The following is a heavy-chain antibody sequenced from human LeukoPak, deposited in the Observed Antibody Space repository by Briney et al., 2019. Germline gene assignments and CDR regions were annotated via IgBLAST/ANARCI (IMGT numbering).Heavy chain of an antibody. Sequence: AASVKVSCKASGYAFTSYGISWVRQAPGQGLEWMGWISAYNGNTNYAQKLQGRVTMTTDTSTSTAYMELRSLRSDDTAVYYCARAPPYFTIFGVVKAESHWGQGTLVTVSS. J-gene: IGHJ4*02. CDR1: GYAFTSYG. D-gene: IGHD3-3*01. V-gene: IGHV1-18*01. CDR2: ISAYNGNT. CDR3: ARAPPYFTIFGVVKAESH.